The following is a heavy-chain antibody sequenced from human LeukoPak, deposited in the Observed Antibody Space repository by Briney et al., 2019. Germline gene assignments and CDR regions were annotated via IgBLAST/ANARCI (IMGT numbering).Heavy chain of an antibody. CDR3: ARGNLELRGGPTPVRYYYYYYMDV. CDR1: GFTFSSYA. J-gene: IGHJ6*03. D-gene: IGHD1-7*01. V-gene: IGHV3-48*04. CDR2: ISSSGSTI. Sequence: GGSLRLSCAASGFTFSSYAMSWVRQAPGKGLEWVSYISSSGSTIYYADSVKGRFTISRDNAKISLYLQMNSLRAEDTAVYYCARGNLELRGGPTPVRYYYYYYMDVWGKGTTVTVSS.